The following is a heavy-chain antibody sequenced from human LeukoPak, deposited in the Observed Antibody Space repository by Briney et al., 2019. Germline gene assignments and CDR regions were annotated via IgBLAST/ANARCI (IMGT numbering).Heavy chain of an antibody. V-gene: IGHV1-18*01. CDR2: ISAYNGNT. J-gene: IGHJ4*02. CDR1: GYTFTSYG. D-gene: IGHD3-10*01. CDR3: ARAIWFGELLSRYDY. Sequence: ASVKVSCKASGYTFTSYGISWVRQAPGQGLEWMGWISAYNGNTHYAQRFQGRVTMTTDTSTNTVYMELRSLRSDDTAVYYCARAIWFGELLSRYDYWGQGTLVTVSS.